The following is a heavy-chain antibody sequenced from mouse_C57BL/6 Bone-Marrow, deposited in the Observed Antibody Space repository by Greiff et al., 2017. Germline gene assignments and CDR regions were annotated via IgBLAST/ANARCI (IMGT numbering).Heavy chain of an antibody. J-gene: IGHJ4*01. Sequence: VQLVESGPGLVQPSQSLSITCTVSGFSLTSYGVHWVRQSPGKGLEWLGVIWRGGSTDYNAAFMSRLSITKDNSKSQVFFNMNSLQADDTAIYYCAKRRKSYYAMDYWGQGTSVTVSS. D-gene: IGHD1-3*01. CDR1: GFSLTSYG. CDR3: AKRRKSYYAMDY. CDR2: IWRGGST. V-gene: IGHV2-5*01.